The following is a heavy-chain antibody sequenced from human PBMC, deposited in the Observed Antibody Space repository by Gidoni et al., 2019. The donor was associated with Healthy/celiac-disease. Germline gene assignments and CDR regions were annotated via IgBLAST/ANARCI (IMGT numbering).Heavy chain of an antibody. D-gene: IGHD2-2*01. Sequence: QVQLVQSGAEGKKPGASVKVSCKASGYTFTGYYMHWVRQAPGQGLEWLGWINPNSGGTNYAQKFQGKVTMTRDTSISTAYMELSRLRSDDTAVYYCARVLVVVPAARGGRRFYFDYWGQGTLVTVSS. CDR3: ARVLVVVPAARGGRRFYFDY. CDR1: GYTFTGYY. V-gene: IGHV1-2*02. CDR2: INPNSGGT. J-gene: IGHJ4*02.